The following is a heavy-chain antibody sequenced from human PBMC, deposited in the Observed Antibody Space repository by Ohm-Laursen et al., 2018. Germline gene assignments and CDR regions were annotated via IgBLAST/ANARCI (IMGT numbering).Heavy chain of an antibody. CDR1: GFSFSSDW. CDR3: ARAQRLVASANDY. V-gene: IGHV3-74*01. D-gene: IGHD5-12*01. J-gene: IGHJ4*02. Sequence: SLRLPCPASGFSFSSDWMHWFRQAPGAGLVWVSRIKGDGSETNYADSVKGRFTISRDNAKNTLYLQMNSLRGDDTAVYYCARAQRLVASANDYWGQGTLVTVSS. CDR2: IKGDGSET.